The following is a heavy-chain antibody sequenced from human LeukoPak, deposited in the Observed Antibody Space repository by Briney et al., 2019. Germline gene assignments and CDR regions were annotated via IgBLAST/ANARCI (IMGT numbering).Heavy chain of an antibody. V-gene: IGHV4-39*07. Sequence: SETLSLTCTVSGGSISSSSYYWGWIRQPPGKGLEWIGSIYYSGSTYYNPSLKSRVTISVDTSKNQFSLKLSSVTAADTAVYYCARGALGQWLVRKPFDYWGQGTLVTVSS. J-gene: IGHJ4*02. CDR2: IYYSGST. D-gene: IGHD6-19*01. CDR1: GGSISSSSYY. CDR3: ARGALGQWLVRKPFDY.